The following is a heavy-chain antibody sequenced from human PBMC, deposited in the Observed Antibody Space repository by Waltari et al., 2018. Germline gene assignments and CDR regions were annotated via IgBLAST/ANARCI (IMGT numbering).Heavy chain of an antibody. D-gene: IGHD3-10*01. CDR2: FDPEDGET. J-gene: IGHJ6*02. V-gene: IGHV1-24*01. CDR1: GYTLTELS. Sequence: QVQLVQSGAEVKKPGASVKVSCKVSGYTLTELSMHWVRQAPGKGLEWMGGFDPEDGETIYAQKFQGRVTMTDHTSTDTAYMELSSLRSEDTAVYYCATITMVQGVIHPYYYGMDVWGQGTTVTVSS. CDR3: ATITMVQGVIHPYYYGMDV.